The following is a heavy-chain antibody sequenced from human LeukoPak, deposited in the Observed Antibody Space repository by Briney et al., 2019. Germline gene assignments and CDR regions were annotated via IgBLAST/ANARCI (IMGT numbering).Heavy chain of an antibody. CDR3: ARGSYYYMDV. Sequence: SETLSLTCTVSGGSISSYYWSWIRQPPGKGLEWIGDIYYSGSTNYNPSLKSRVTISVDTSKNQFSLKLSSVTAADTAVYYCARGSYYYMDVWGRGTMVTVSS. J-gene: IGHJ6*03. V-gene: IGHV4-59*01. CDR2: IYYSGST. CDR1: GGSISSYY.